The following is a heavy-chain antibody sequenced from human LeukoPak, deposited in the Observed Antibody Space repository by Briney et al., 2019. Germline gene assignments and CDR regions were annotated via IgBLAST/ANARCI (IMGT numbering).Heavy chain of an antibody. Sequence: GWSLRLSCAASGFTFSSYAMSWVRQAPGKGLEWVSAISGSGGSTYSADSVKGRFTISRDNSRNRLYLQMNSLRAEDTAVYYCAKDQWLVTKAWFDPWGQGTLVSVSS. CDR2: ISGSGGST. CDR1: GFTFSSYA. D-gene: IGHD6-19*01. V-gene: IGHV3-23*01. CDR3: AKDQWLVTKAWFDP. J-gene: IGHJ5*02.